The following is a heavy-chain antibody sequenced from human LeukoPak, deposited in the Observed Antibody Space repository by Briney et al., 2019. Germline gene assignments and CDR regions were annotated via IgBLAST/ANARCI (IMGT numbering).Heavy chain of an antibody. D-gene: IGHD4-17*01. V-gene: IGHV3-30*18. Sequence: PGGSLRLSCAASGFTFSSYGMHWVRQAPGKGLEWVAVISYDGSNKHYADSVKGRFTISRDNSKNTLYLQMNSLRAEDTAVYYCAKRGIYGDYDGAFDIWGQGTMVTVSS. CDR2: ISYDGSNK. CDR3: AKRGIYGDYDGAFDI. J-gene: IGHJ3*02. CDR1: GFTFSSYG.